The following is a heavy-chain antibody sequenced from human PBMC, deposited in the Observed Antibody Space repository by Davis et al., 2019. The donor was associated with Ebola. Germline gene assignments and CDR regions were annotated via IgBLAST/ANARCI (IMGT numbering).Heavy chain of an antibody. CDR1: GVSISSGGYY. D-gene: IGHD3-22*01. CDR3: ARGLPIVIVVPKTFAFDI. V-gene: IGHV4-31*03. J-gene: IGHJ3*02. CDR2: IYYSGST. Sequence: PSETLSLTCTVSGVSISSGGYYWSWIRQHPGKGLEWIGHIYYSGSTNYNPSLKSRDTISVDTSKNQFSLKLSSVTAADTAVYYCARGLPIVIVVPKTFAFDIWGQGTMVNVSS.